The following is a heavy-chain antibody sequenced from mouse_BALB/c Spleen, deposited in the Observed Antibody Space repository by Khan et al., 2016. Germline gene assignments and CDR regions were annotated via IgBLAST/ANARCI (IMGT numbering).Heavy chain of an antibody. CDR3: ATTVVAPRFAY. D-gene: IGHD1-1*01. CDR2: ISYSGST. J-gene: IGHJ3*01. CDR1: GYSITSDYA. Sequence: EVQLQESGPGLVKPSQSLSLTCTVSGYSITSDYAWNWLRQFPGNNLEWLGYISYSGSTSYNPSLQSRISITRDTSKNQFFLQLNSVTTEDTATYYCATTVVAPRFAYWGQGTLVTVSA. V-gene: IGHV3-2*02.